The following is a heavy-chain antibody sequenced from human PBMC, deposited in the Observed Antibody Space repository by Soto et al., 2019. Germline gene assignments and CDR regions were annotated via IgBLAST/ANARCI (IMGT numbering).Heavy chain of an antibody. CDR3: SGLGIVAADRALAS. CDR1: SGTISSSNW. J-gene: IGHJ4*02. V-gene: IGHV4-4*01. D-gene: IGHD2-15*01. CDR2: INQSGSS. Sequence: QVQLQESGPGLVKPSGTLSLTCPVSSGTISSSNWWTWIRQPPGKGLEWIGEINQSGSSNYNPSLRSRVTITVEWSKSQLVLKLRTVTAADTPIYCCSGLGIVAADRALASWGQGTLVHVSP.